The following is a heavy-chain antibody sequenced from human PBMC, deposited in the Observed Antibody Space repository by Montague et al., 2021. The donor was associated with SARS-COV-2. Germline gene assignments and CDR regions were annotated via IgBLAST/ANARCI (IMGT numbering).Heavy chain of an antibody. Sequence: SLRLSCAASGFTFSYYDMNWVRQAPGKGPEWISYISTSAYTTSYAGSVKGRFTTSRDNGKSSLYLQMNSLRVEDTAVYYCTRDYRSVVGDGLDIWGQGTKVTVSS. CDR3: TRDYRSVVGDGLDI. J-gene: IGHJ3*02. CDR1: GFTFSYYD. D-gene: IGHD3-16*02. CDR2: ISTSAYTT. V-gene: IGHV3-48*03.